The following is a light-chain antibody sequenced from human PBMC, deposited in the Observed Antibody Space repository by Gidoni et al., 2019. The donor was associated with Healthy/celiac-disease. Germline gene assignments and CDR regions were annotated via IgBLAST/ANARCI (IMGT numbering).Light chain of an antibody. CDR3: AAWDDSLSGHWV. J-gene: IGLJ3*02. CDR1: SSNIGSNY. CDR2: RNN. Sequence: QSVLTQPPSASGTPGQRVTISCSGSSSNIGSNYVYWYQQLPGTAPKLLIYRNNQRPSGVTDRFSGSKSGTSASLAISGLRSEDEADYYCAAWDDSLSGHWVFGGGTKLTVL. V-gene: IGLV1-47*01.